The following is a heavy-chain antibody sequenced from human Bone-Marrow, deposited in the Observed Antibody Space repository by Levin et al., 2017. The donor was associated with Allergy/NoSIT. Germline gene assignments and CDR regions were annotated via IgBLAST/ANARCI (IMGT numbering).Heavy chain of an antibody. CDR2: ISSSGSDM. CDR1: GFTFSDYS. Sequence: GGSLRLSCIVSGFTFSDYSIYWVRQAPGKGLEWVSSISSSGSDMYYVDSVKGRFTISRDNAKNSLTLQMNSLRVEDTAVYYCARGIIGDVRVAHKEAFDIWGQGTMVSVSS. CDR3: ARGIIGDVRVAHKEAFDI. V-gene: IGHV3-21*01. D-gene: IGHD3-10*02. J-gene: IGHJ3*02.